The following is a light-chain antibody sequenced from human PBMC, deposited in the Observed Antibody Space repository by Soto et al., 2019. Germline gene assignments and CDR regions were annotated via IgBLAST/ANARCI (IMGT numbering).Light chain of an antibody. CDR1: QSVSTY. J-gene: IGKJ5*01. Sequence: IVFTQSPATLSLSPGERATLSCRASQSVSTYLGWYQQKPGQAPRLLIYDTSNRATGIPARFSGSASGTDFTLTISILEPEYFAVYCCQQYSYPPMTFGQGTRLEIK. V-gene: IGKV3-11*01. CDR3: QQYSYPPMT. CDR2: DTS.